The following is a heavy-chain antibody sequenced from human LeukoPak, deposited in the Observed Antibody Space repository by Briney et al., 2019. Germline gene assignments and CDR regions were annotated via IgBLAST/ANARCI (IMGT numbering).Heavy chain of an antibody. CDR1: GDSISSGSYY. D-gene: IGHD2-2*01. CDR3: ARESSSTWGWFDP. CDR2: LYTSGNT. J-gene: IGHJ5*02. V-gene: IGHV4-61*02. Sequence: SETLSLTCTVSGDSISSGSYYWSWIRQPAGKGLEWIGRLYTSGNTNYNPSLKSRVTISVDSSKNHFSLNLSSVTAADTAVYCCARESSSTWGWFDPWGQGTQVTVSS.